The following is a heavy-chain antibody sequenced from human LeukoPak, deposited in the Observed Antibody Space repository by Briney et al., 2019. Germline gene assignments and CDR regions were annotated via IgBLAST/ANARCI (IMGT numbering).Heavy chain of an antibody. V-gene: IGHV4-34*01. D-gene: IGHD1-26*01. J-gene: IGHJ4*02. CDR2: IDHSGST. CDR1: GGSFSGYY. CDR3: ARVVGATRCHFDY. Sequence: NPSETLSLTCAVYGGSFSGYYWSWIRQPPGKGLEWIGEIDHSGSTNYNPSLKSRVTISVDTSKNQFSLKLSSVTAADTAVYYCARVVGATRCHFDYWGQGTLVTVSS.